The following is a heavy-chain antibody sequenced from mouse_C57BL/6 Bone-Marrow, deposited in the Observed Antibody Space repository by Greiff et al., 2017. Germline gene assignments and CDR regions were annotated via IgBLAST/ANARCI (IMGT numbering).Heavy chain of an antibody. V-gene: IGHV1-81*01. CDR1: GYTFTSYG. Sequence: VQLQQSGAELARPGASVKLSCKASGYTFTSYGISWVKQRTGQGLEWIGEIYPRSGNTYYNEKFKGKATLTADKSSSTAYMELRSLTSEDSAVYFCERGVQLRLPDPDYFDYGGQGTTLTVSA. CDR2: IYPRSGNT. D-gene: IGHD3-2*02. J-gene: IGHJ2*01. CDR3: ERGVQLRLPDPDYFDY.